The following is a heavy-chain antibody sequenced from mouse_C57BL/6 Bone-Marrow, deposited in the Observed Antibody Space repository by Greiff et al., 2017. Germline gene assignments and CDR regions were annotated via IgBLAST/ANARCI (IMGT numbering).Heavy chain of an antibody. Sequence: EVHLVESGGGLVQPGGSLKLSCAASGFTFSSYTMSWVRQTPEKRLEWVAYISNGGGSTYYPDTVKGRFTISRANAKNTLYLQMSSLKSEDTAMYYCARQRGTATYYFDYWGQGTTLTVSS. J-gene: IGHJ2*01. D-gene: IGHD1-2*01. CDR3: ARQRGTATYYFDY. CDR1: GFTFSSYT. CDR2: ISNGGGST. V-gene: IGHV5-12-2*01.